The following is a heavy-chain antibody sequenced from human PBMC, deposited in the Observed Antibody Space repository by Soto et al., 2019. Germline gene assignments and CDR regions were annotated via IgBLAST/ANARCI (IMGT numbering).Heavy chain of an antibody. CDR2: IIPIFGTA. CDR3: ARGVVVPAAIRGPAWFDP. J-gene: IGHJ5*02. D-gene: IGHD2-2*02. Sequence: QVQLVQSGAEVKKPGSSVKVSCKASGGTFSSYAISWVRQAPGQGLEWMGGIIPIFGTANYAQKFQGRVTITADECKSTAYMELSSLRSEDTAVYYCARGVVVPAAIRGPAWFDPWGQGTLVTVSS. CDR1: GGTFSSYA. V-gene: IGHV1-69*01.